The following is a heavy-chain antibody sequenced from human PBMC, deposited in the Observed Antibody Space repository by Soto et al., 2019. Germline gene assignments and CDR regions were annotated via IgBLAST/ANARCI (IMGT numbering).Heavy chain of an antibody. CDR1: GCDFGSFG. J-gene: IGHJ3*01. CDR3: SADHPHMAMGWPV. Sequence: GASVKVSCKASGCDFGSFGIQFLRQTRGRGLEWIGWIVVVSGSTNYARQFQGRVAISRDMSSSTAYLDLYDLKSDDTAVYFCSADHPHMAMGWPVWG. V-gene: IGHV1-58*02. D-gene: IGHD1-26*01. CDR2: IVVVSGST.